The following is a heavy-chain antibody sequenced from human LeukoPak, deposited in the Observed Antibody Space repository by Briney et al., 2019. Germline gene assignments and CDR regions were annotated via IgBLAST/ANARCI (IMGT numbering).Heavy chain of an antibody. CDR2: ITSSSSYI. V-gene: IGHV3-21*01. J-gene: IGHJ4*02. Sequence: GGSLRLSCAASGFTFSSFPMSWVRQAPGKGLEWVSSITSSSSYIYYADSVKGRFTISRDNAKNSLYLQMNSLRAEDTAVYYCARPRTISSFDYFFDYWGQGILVTVSA. CDR1: GFTFSSFP. D-gene: IGHD4/OR15-4a*01. CDR3: ARPRTISSFDYFFDY.